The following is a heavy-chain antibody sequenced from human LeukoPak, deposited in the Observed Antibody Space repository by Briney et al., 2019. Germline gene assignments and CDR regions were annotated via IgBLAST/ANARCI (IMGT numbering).Heavy chain of an antibody. Sequence: ASVEVSCKASGYTFTSYYMHWVRQAPGQGLEWMGIINPSGGSTSYAQKFQGRVTMTRDTSTSTVYMELSSLRSEDTAVYYCARDLGLYNLDYWGQGTLVTVSS. J-gene: IGHJ4*02. D-gene: IGHD1-1*01. CDR3: ARDLGLYNLDY. CDR1: GYTFTSYY. CDR2: INPSGGST. V-gene: IGHV1-46*01.